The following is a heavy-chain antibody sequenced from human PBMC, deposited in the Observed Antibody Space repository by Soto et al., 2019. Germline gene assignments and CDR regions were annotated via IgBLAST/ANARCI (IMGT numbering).Heavy chain of an antibody. V-gene: IGHV3-9*01. J-gene: IGHJ3*02. CDR2: ISWNSGSI. D-gene: IGHD4-17*01. Sequence: EVQLVESGGGLVQPGRSLRLSCAASGFTFDDYAMHWVRQAPGKGLEWVSGISWNSGSIGYADSVKGRFTISRDNAKNSLYLQMNSLRAEDTALYYCGKLPGPYGDFDAFDIWGQATMFTVSS. CDR1: GFTFDDYA. CDR3: GKLPGPYGDFDAFDI.